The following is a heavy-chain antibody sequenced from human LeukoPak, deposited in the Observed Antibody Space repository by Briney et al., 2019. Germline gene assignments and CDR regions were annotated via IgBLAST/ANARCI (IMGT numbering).Heavy chain of an antibody. CDR2: IYYSGST. CDR1: GYSISSRSF. V-gene: IGHV4-59*01. Sequence: SETLSLTCTVSGYSISSRSFWGWIRQPPGKGLEWIGYIYYSGSTNYNPSLKSRVTISVDTSKNQFSLKLSSVTAADTAVYYCARVGALRVATNYYYMDVWGKGTTVTVSS. D-gene: IGHD5-12*01. CDR3: ARVGALRVATNYYYMDV. J-gene: IGHJ6*03.